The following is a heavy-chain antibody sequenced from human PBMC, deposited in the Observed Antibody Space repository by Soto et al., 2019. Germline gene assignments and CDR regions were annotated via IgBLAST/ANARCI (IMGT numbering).Heavy chain of an antibody. V-gene: IGHV4-39*01. CDR1: GGSISSSNSY. CDR3: VRHPEYSNSYFDL. D-gene: IGHD6-13*01. Sequence: SETLSLTCTVSGGSISSSNSYWGWIRQPPGKGLEWIGAISYSGSTYHNPSLRSRVTISEDTSKSQFSLRLSSVTAADTAVYSCVRHPEYSNSYFDLWGQGTLVTVSS. J-gene: IGHJ4*02. CDR2: ISYSGST.